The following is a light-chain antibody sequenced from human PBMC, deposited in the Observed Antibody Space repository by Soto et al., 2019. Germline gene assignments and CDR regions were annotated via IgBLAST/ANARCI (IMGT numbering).Light chain of an antibody. J-gene: IGKJ4*01. Sequence: DVVMTQSPLSLPVTLGQPASISCRSSQSLVFSDGNTYLNWFHQRPGQSPRRLIYNVSNRDSGVPDRFSGSGSGTAFTLKISRVEAEDVGVYYCMQRTHWLTFGGGTKVEIK. CDR3: MQRTHWLT. CDR2: NVS. V-gene: IGKV2-30*01. CDR1: QSLVFSDGNTY.